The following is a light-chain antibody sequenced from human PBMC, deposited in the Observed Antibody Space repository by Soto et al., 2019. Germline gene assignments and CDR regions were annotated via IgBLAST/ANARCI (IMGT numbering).Light chain of an antibody. CDR1: SGSIASNY. J-gene: IGLJ2*01. CDR3: QSYDSSIVV. V-gene: IGLV6-57*04. Sequence: NFMLTQPHSVSESPGKTVTISCTRSSGSIASNYVQWYQQRPGSAPTTVIYEDNQRPSGVPDRFSGSIDSSSNSASLTISGLKTEDEADSYCQSYDSSIVVFGGGTKVTVL. CDR2: EDN.